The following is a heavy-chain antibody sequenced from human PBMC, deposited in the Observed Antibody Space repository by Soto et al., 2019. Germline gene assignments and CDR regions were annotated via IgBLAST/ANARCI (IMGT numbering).Heavy chain of an antibody. V-gene: IGHV4-4*02. D-gene: IGHD3-9*01. J-gene: IGHJ6*02. CDR1: GGSLTSSNL. CDR3: ARWGRFYDILTGPRSYYYGMDV. Sequence: SETLSPTFAVSGGSLTSSNLWGWVRPPPGEGLEGIGEIYHSGSTNYNPSLKSRVTISVDKSKNQFSLKLSSVTAADTAVYYCARWGRFYDILTGPRSYYYGMDVWGQGTTVTVSS. CDR2: IYHSGST.